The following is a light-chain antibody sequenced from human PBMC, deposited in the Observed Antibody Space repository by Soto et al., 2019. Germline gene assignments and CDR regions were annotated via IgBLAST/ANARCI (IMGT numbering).Light chain of an antibody. V-gene: IGKV3-15*01. CDR1: QSVSSN. J-gene: IGKJ1*01. CDR3: QQYNNWPPKT. Sequence: EIVMTQCPATLSVSPGERATLSCRASQSVSSNLAWYQQKPGQAPRLLIYGASTRATRIPARFSGSGSGTEFTLTISSLQSEDFAVYYCQQYNNWPPKTFGQGTKVDIK. CDR2: GAS.